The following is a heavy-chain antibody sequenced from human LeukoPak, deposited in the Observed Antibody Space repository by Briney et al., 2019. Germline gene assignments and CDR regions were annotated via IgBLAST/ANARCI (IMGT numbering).Heavy chain of an antibody. D-gene: IGHD3-10*01. CDR3: AKDRYYGSGSYYNYYYGMDV. CDR1: GFTFSSYG. V-gene: IGHV3-33*06. CDR2: IWYDGSNK. Sequence: PGRSLRLSCAASGFTFSSYGMHWVRQAPGKGLEWVAVIWYDGSNKYYADSVKGRFTISRDNSKNTLYLQMNSLRAEDTAVYYCAKDRYYGSGSYYNYYYGMDVWGQGTTVTVSS. J-gene: IGHJ6*02.